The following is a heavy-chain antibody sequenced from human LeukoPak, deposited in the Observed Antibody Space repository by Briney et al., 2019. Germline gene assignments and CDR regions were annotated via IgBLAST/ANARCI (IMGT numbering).Heavy chain of an antibody. CDR2: IKQDGSEK. J-gene: IGHJ6*02. Sequence: PGGSLRLSCAASGFTFSSYSMNWVRQAPRKGLEWVANIKQDGSEKYYVDSVKGRFTISRDNAKNSLYLQMNSLRAEDTAVYYCARELRSGSYWTYYYYGMDVWGQGTTVTVSS. V-gene: IGHV3-7*03. CDR1: GFTFSSYS. CDR3: ARELRSGSYWTYYYYGMDV. D-gene: IGHD1-26*01.